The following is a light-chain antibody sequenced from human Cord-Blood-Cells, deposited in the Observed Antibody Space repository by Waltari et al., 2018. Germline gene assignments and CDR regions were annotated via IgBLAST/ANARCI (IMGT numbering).Light chain of an antibody. Sequence: QSALTQPASVSGSPGQSITISCTGTSSDVGSYNLVSWYQQHPGKAPKLRIYGGSKRPSGVSNRFSGSKSGNTASLTISGLQAEDEADYYCCSYAGSSTFYVFGTGTKVTVL. CDR2: GGS. CDR3: CSYAGSSTFYV. CDR1: SSDVGSYNL. V-gene: IGLV2-23*01. J-gene: IGLJ1*01.